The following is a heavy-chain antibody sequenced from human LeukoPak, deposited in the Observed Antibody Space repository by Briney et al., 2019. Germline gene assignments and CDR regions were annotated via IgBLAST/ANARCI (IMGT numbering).Heavy chain of an antibody. Sequence: SGGSLRLSCAASGFTFSDYWMHWVRQAPGKGLVWVSLIKHDESGAMYADSVKGRFTISRDNAKNTLYLQMNSLRAEDTAVYFCAREVASAAFDYWGQGTPVTVS. CDR1: GFTFSDYW. CDR3: AREVASAAFDY. D-gene: IGHD5-12*01. CDR2: IKHDESGA. J-gene: IGHJ4*02. V-gene: IGHV3-74*03.